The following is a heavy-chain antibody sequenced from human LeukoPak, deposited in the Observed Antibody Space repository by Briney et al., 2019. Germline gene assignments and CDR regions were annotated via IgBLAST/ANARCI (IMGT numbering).Heavy chain of an antibody. Sequence: GGSLRLSCAASGFTFSSYAMTWVRQAPGKGLEWVSVISGNGETTYYAGSVQGRFTISRDNSKNTLYLQLNSLRAEDTAVYYCAIETELGFDYWGQGTLVTVSS. D-gene: IGHD7-27*01. CDR1: GFTFSSYA. CDR3: AIETELGFDY. CDR2: ISGNGETT. J-gene: IGHJ4*02. V-gene: IGHV3-23*01.